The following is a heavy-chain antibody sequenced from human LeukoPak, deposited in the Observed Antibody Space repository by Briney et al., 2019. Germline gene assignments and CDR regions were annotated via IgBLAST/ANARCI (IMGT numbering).Heavy chain of an antibody. CDR3: AREDGDYEGWFDP. J-gene: IGHJ5*02. CDR1: GGSISSGGYY. D-gene: IGHD4-17*01. CDR2: IYYSGST. Sequence: PSQTLSLTCTVSGGSISSGGYYWSWIRQHPGKGLEWIGYIYYSGSTYYNPSLKSRVTISVDTSKNQFSLKLSSVTAADTAVYYCAREDGDYEGWFDPWGQGTLVTVSS. V-gene: IGHV4-31*03.